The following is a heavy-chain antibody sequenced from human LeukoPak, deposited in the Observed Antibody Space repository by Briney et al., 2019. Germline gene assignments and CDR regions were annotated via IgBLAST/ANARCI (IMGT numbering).Heavy chain of an antibody. CDR2: IYPGDSDT. J-gene: IGHJ4*02. V-gene: IGHV5-51*01. CDR3: ARHHCSSTSCSDFDY. Sequence: GESLKISCKGSGYSFTSYWIGWVRQMPGKGLEWMGIIYPGDSDTRYSPSFQGQVTISADKSISTAYLQWSSLKASDTAMYYCARHHCSSTSCSDFDYWGQGTLVTASS. CDR1: GYSFTSYW. D-gene: IGHD2-2*01.